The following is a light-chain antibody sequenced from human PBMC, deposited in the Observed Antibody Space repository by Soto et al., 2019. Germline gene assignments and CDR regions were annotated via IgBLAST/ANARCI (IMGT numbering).Light chain of an antibody. CDR3: SSYVGSNNPYV. J-gene: IGLJ1*01. CDR2: EVS. V-gene: IGLV2-8*01. CDR1: SSDVGGYNY. Sequence: QSALTQPPSASGSPGQSVTISCTGTSSDVGGYNYVSWYQQHPGKAPKLMIYEVSKRPSGVPDRFSGSKSGNTASLTVSGLQAEDEGDYYCSSYVGSNNPYVFGTGTKLTVL.